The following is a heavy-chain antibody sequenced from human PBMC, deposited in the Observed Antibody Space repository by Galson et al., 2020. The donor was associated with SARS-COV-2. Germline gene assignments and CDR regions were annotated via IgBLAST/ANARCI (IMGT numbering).Heavy chain of an antibody. CDR1: GYTLHKYG. CDR2: NSAYNGNT. D-gene: IGHD3-16*01. Sequence: ASDTVPHKPSGYTLHKYGFNWVRQDPAPALESMGLNSAYNGNTYYTQKLHGRVTMTIDTSTSTAYMELRSLRSDDTAVYYCARWGPYDHYMDVWGSGTTVTVSS. CDR3: ARWGPYDHYMDV. V-gene: IGHV1-18*01. J-gene: IGHJ6*03.